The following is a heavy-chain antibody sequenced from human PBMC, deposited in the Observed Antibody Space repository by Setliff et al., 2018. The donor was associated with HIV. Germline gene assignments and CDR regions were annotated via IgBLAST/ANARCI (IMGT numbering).Heavy chain of an antibody. J-gene: IGHJ4*02. CDR3: ARTDSSGYYYGGVY. D-gene: IGHD3-22*01. Sequence: GGSLRLSCAASGFTLDDYGMSWVRQAPGKGLEWVSGINWNGGSTGYADSVKGRFTISRDNAKNSLYLQMNSLRAEDTALYYCARTDSSGYYYGGVYWGQGTLVTVSS. V-gene: IGHV3-20*04. CDR2: INWNGGST. CDR1: GFTLDDYG.